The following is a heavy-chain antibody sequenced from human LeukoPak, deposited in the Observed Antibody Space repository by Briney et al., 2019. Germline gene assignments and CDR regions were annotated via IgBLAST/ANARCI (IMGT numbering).Heavy chain of an antibody. CDR1: GFTFSSYW. V-gene: IGHV3-7*01. D-gene: IGHD6-13*01. J-gene: IGHJ6*02. Sequence: PGRSLRLSCAASGFTFSSYWMSWVRQAPGKGLEWVANIKQDGSEKYYVDSVKGRFTISRDNAKNSLYLQMNSLRAEDTAVYYCARDDCIAAAGHYYYYGMDVWGQGTTVTVSS. CDR3: ARDDCIAAAGHYYYYGMDV. CDR2: IKQDGSEK.